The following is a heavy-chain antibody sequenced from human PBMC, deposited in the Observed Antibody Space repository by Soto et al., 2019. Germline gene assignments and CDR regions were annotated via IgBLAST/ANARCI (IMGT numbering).Heavy chain of an antibody. CDR1: GGSISSGDYY. CDR3: ARETITMVRGVIENWFDP. V-gene: IGHV4-30-4*01. D-gene: IGHD3-10*01. CDR2: IYYSGST. Sequence: PSETLSLTYTVSGGSISSGDYYWSWIRQPPGKGLEWIGYIYYSGSTYYNPSLKSRVTISVDTSKNQFSLKLSSVTAADTAVYYCARETITMVRGVIENWFDPWGQGTLVTVSS. J-gene: IGHJ5*02.